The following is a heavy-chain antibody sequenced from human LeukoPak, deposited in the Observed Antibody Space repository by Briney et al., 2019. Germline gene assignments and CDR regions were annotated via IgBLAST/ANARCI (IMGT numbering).Heavy chain of an antibody. D-gene: IGHD3-22*01. J-gene: IGHJ4*02. CDR2: IYYSGST. CDR1: GGSISSGDYY. V-gene: IGHV4-30-4*01. CDR3: ASGYYDSSGYYSVDY. Sequence: SQTLSLTCTVSGGSISSGDYYWSWIRQPPGKSLEWIGYIYYSGSTYYNPSLKSRVTISVDTSKNQFSLKLSSVTAADTAVYYCASGYYDSSGYYSVDYWGQGTLVTVSS.